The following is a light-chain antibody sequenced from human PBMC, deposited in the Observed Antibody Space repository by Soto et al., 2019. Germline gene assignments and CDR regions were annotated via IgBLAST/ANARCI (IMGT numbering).Light chain of an antibody. CDR2: DAS. CDR1: QDIGND. V-gene: IGKV1-6*01. CDR3: HQDYNFPLT. Sequence: AIQMTQSPSSVSASLGDRVTITCRASQDIGNDLAWYQQRPGQAPKLLIYDASTLQSGLPSRFSGGGSGTEFTLTINNLQPGDIATYYGHQDYNFPLTFGRGTKVEIK. J-gene: IGKJ4*01.